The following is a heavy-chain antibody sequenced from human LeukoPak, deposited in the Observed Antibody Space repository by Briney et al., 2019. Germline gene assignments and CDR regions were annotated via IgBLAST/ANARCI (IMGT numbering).Heavy chain of an antibody. Sequence: PGRSLRLSCAASGFTFSSSAMHWVRQAPGKGLEWVAVIWYDGSDTYYADSVKGRFTISRDNSKNTLYLQMSSLRAEDTAVYYCARDGYNDAFDIWGQGTMVTVSS. J-gene: IGHJ3*02. CDR2: IWYDGSDT. CDR1: GFTFSSSA. CDR3: ARDGYNDAFDI. D-gene: IGHD1-14*01. V-gene: IGHV3-33*08.